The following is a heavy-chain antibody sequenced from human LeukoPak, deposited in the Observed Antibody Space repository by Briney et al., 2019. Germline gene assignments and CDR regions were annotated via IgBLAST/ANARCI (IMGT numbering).Heavy chain of an antibody. CDR2: ISSNGGST. CDR1: GFTFSSYA. Sequence: GGSLRLSCSASGFTFSSYAMHWVRQAPGKGLEYVSAISSNGGSTYCADSVKGRFTISRDNSKNTLYLQMSSLRAEDTAVYYCVKDRCSGGSCAAFGEAFDIWGQGTMVTVSS. J-gene: IGHJ3*02. D-gene: IGHD2-15*01. CDR3: VKDRCSGGSCAAFGEAFDI. V-gene: IGHV3-64D*06.